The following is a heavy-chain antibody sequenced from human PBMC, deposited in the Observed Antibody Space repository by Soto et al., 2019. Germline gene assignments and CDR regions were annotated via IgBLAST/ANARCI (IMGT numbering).Heavy chain of an antibody. CDR3: ERDRPAAHYYYGMDV. J-gene: IGHJ6*02. V-gene: IGHV4-31*03. CDR1: GGSISSGGYY. D-gene: IGHD2-2*01. Sequence: PSEILSLTCTVSGGSISSGGYYWTWIRQHPGKGLEWIGYIYYSGSTYYNPSLKSRVTISVDTSKNQFSLKLSSVTAADTAVYYCERDRPAAHYYYGMDVWGQGTTVTVSS. CDR2: IYYSGST.